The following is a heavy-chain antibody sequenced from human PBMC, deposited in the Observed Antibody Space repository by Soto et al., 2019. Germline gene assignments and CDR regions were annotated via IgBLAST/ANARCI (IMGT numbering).Heavy chain of an antibody. Sequence: QVQLVQSGAEVKKPGSSVKVSCKTSGGTFGSYAISWVRQAPGQGLEWMGGIIPIFSTPNYAQKFQGRVTIPADESTSTAYMELSSLRSEDTAVYYCARPIQYYFDTSAQSAWFDPWGQGTLVTVSS. CDR1: GGTFGSYA. CDR2: IIPIFSTP. D-gene: IGHD3-22*01. CDR3: ARPIQYYFDTSAQSAWFDP. J-gene: IGHJ5*02. V-gene: IGHV1-69*12.